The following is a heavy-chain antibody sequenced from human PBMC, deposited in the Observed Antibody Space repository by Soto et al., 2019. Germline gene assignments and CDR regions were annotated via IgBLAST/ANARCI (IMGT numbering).Heavy chain of an antibody. Sequence: QVQLVQSGAEVKKPGASVKVSCKASGYTFTSYDINWVRQATGQGLEWMGWMNPNSGNTGYAQKFQGRVTMTRNTSINTAYMELSSLRSEDTAVYYCARGRGIAARRGYYYYGMDVWGQGTTVTVSS. J-gene: IGHJ6*02. CDR1: GYTFTSYD. V-gene: IGHV1-8*01. CDR2: MNPNSGNT. CDR3: ARGRGIAARRGYYYYGMDV. D-gene: IGHD6-6*01.